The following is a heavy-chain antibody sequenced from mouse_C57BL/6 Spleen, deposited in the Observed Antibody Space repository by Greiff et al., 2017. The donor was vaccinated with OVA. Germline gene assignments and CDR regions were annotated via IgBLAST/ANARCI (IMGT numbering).Heavy chain of an antibody. CDR3: ARSGGYEDYAMDY. J-gene: IGHJ4*01. CDR1: GYAFSSSW. Sequence: QVQLQHSGPELVKPGASVKISCKASGYAFSSSWMNWVKQRPGKGLEWIGRIYPGDGDTNYNGKFKGKATLTADKSSSTAYMQLSSLTSEDSAVYFCARSGGYEDYAMDYWGQGTSVTVSS. V-gene: IGHV1-82*01. CDR2: IYPGDGDT. D-gene: IGHD2-2*01.